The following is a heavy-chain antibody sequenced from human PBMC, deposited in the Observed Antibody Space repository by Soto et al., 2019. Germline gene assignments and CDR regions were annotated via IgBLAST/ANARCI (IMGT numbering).Heavy chain of an antibody. CDR1: GGSFSCYY. Sequence: SETLSLTCAVYGGSFSCYYWSWIRQPPGKGLEWIGEINHSGSTNYNPSLKSRVTISVDTSKNQFSLKLSSVTAADTAVYYCARGRHYYGSGSYYIGRYYYYGMDVWGQGTTVTVSS. CDR2: INHSGST. J-gene: IGHJ6*02. CDR3: ARGRHYYGSGSYYIGRYYYYGMDV. V-gene: IGHV4-34*01. D-gene: IGHD3-10*01.